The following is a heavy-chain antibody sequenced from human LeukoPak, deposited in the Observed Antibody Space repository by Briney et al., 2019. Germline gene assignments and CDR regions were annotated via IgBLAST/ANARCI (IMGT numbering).Heavy chain of an antibody. Sequence: GGSLRLSCAASGFTFSAYWMTWVRQAPGKGLEWVANIKPDGSEKYYVDSVKGRFTISRDNAQNSLYLQMNSLRVDDTAVYYCGRDGSPIDYWGQGALVTVSS. V-gene: IGHV3-7*05. CDR1: GFTFSAYW. CDR2: IKPDGSEK. J-gene: IGHJ4*02. CDR3: GRDGSPIDY. D-gene: IGHD1-26*01.